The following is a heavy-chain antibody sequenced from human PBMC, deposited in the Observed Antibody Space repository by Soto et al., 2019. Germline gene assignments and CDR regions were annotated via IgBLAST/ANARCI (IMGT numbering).Heavy chain of an antibody. D-gene: IGHD3-3*01. J-gene: IGHJ5*02. Sequence: QVQLQQWGAGLLKPSETLSLTCAVYGGSFSGYYWSWIRQPPGKGLEWIGEINHSGSTNYNPSLKSRVTISVDTSKNQFSLKLSSVTAVDTAVYYCARVGMLTIFGVVIRQPNWFDPWGQGTLVTVSS. CDR1: GGSFSGYY. CDR3: ARVGMLTIFGVVIRQPNWFDP. V-gene: IGHV4-34*01. CDR2: INHSGST.